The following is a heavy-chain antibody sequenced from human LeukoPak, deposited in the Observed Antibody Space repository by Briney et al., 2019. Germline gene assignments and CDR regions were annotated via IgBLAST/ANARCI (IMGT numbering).Heavy chain of an antibody. Sequence: ASVKVSCKASGYTFTSYGISWVRQAPGQGLEWMGWISAYNGNTNYAQELQGRVTKTTDASTSTAYMELRSLRSDDTAVYYCARGGVAPTYYYYMDVWGKGTTVTVSS. D-gene: IGHD2-15*01. V-gene: IGHV1-18*01. CDR2: ISAYNGNT. CDR3: ARGGVAPTYYYYMDV. J-gene: IGHJ6*03. CDR1: GYTFTSYG.